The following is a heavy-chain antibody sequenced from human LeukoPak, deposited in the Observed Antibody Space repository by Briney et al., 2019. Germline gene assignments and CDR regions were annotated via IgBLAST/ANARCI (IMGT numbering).Heavy chain of an antibody. CDR3: ASSRPRYCSSTSCYDFDY. D-gene: IGHD2-2*01. V-gene: IGHV1-18*01. J-gene: IGHJ4*02. CDR1: GYTFTSYG. CDR2: ISAYNGNT. Sequence: GASVKVSCKASGYTFTSYGISWVRQAPGQGLEWMGWISAYNGNTNYAQKLQGRVTMTTDTSTSTAYMELRSLRSDDTAVYYCASSRPRYCSSTSCYDFDYWGQGTLVTVSP.